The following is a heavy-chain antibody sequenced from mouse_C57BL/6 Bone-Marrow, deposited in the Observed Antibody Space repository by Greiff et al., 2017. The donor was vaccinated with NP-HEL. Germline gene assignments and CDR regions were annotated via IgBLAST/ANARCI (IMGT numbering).Heavy chain of an antibody. CDR2: IYPSDSET. D-gene: IGHD2-12*01. Sequence: VQLQQPGAELVRPGSSVKLSCKASGYTFTSYWMDWVKQRPGQGLEWIGNIYPSDSETHYNQKFKDKATLTVDKSSSTAYMQLSSLTSEDSAVYYCAVRVLYDGFAYWSQGTLVTVSA. J-gene: IGHJ3*01. CDR3: AVRVLYDGFAY. CDR1: GYTFTSYW. V-gene: IGHV1-61*01.